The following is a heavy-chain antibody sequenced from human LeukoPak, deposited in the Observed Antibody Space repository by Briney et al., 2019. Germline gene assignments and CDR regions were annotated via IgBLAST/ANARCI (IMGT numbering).Heavy chain of an antibody. CDR1: GYTFTGYY. Sequence: ASVKVSCKASGYTFTGYYMHWVRQAPGQGLEWMGWINPNSGGTNYAQKFQGRVTMTRDTSISTAYMELSRLRSDDTAVYYCARDALYGDYVESPGYYFDYWGQGTLVTVSS. CDR3: ARDALYGDYVESPGYYFDY. V-gene: IGHV1-2*02. J-gene: IGHJ4*02. CDR2: INPNSGGT. D-gene: IGHD4-17*01.